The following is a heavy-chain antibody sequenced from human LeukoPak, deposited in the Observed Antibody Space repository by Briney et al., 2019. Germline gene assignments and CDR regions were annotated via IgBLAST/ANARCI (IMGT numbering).Heavy chain of an antibody. CDR1: RFTFSSYA. CDR2: ISYDGGNQ. CDR3: ATGNRWLQLWTEDY. Sequence: GGSLRLSCAASRFTFSSYAIHWVRQAPGKGLEWVAVISYDGGNQYYADSVKGRFTISRDNSKNTLYLQMNTLRPEDTAVYYCATGNRWLQLWTEDYWGQGTLLTVSS. V-gene: IGHV3-30-3*01. J-gene: IGHJ4*02. D-gene: IGHD5-24*01.